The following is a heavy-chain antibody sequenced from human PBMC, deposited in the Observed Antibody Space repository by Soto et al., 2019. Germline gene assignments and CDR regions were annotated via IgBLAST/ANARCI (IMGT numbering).Heavy chain of an antibody. V-gene: IGHV3-30-3*01. CDR1: GFTFSSYA. Sequence: GGSLRLSCAASGFTFSSYAMHWVRQAPGKGLEWVAVISYDGSNKYYADSVKGRFTISRDNSKNTLYLQMNSLRAEDTAVYYCARVRDSSSWYSPRKYYYDSSGYYWFDYWGQGTLVTVSS. D-gene: IGHD3-22*01. CDR3: ARVRDSSSWYSPRKYYYDSSGYYWFDY. J-gene: IGHJ4*02. CDR2: ISYDGSNK.